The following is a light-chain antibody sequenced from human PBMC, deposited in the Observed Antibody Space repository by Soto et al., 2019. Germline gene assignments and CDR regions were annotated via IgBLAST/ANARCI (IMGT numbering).Light chain of an antibody. V-gene: IGKV1-5*01. CDR2: DAS. J-gene: IGKJ1*01. CDR1: QSISSW. Sequence: DIQMTQSPSTLSASVGDRVTITCRASQSISSWLAWYQQKPGKAPKLLIYDASSFESGVPSRFSGSGSGTEFTLTINSLQPDHFATYYCQQYNSPWTFGQGTKVEIK. CDR3: QQYNSPWT.